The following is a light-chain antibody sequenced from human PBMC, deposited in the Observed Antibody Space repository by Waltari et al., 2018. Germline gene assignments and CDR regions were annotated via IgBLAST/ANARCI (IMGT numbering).Light chain of an antibody. CDR1: QSVSRS. J-gene: IGKJ1*01. CDR2: VAS. Sequence: EIVLTQSPGTLSLSPGERATLSCRASQSVSRSFAWYQQKPGQAPRLLIYVASSRATGVPDRFSGSGSGTDFSLTISRLEPEDFAVYYCQHYVRLPVSFGQGTKVEIK. CDR3: QHYVRLPVS. V-gene: IGKV3-20*01.